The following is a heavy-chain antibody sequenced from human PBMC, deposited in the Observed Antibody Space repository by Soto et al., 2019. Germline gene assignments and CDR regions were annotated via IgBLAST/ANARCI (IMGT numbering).Heavy chain of an antibody. Sequence: QVQLVQSGAEMKEPGASVRVSCKASGYNFFSYGFSWVRQAPGQGLEWLGWISANNGHTNSADKFQGRLTLTTDATTSTAYMELRSLRSDDTAVYFCARDFRDSCGGAICIYFDYWGQGTLVSVSS. CDR1: GYNFFSYG. D-gene: IGHD2-21*01. CDR3: ARDFRDSCGGAICIYFDY. V-gene: IGHV1-18*01. CDR2: ISANNGHT. J-gene: IGHJ4*02.